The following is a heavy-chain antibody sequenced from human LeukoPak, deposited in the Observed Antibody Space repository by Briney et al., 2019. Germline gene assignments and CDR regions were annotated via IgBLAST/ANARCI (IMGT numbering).Heavy chain of an antibody. CDR3: ARTNSQARDYYYYMDV. D-gene: IGHD1-7*01. V-gene: IGHV3-7*01. Sequence: LGWSLRLSCAASGFTFTTYWMSWVRQAPGQGLEWVANINQDGSEKYYVDSVKGRFTMSRDNAKNSLYLQMNSLRADDTAVYYCARTNSQARDYYYYMDVWGKGTTVTVSS. CDR2: INQDGSEK. J-gene: IGHJ6*03. CDR1: GFTFTTYW.